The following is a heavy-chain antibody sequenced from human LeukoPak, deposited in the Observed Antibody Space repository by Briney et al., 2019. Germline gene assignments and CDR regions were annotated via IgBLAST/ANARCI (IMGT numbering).Heavy chain of an antibody. CDR1: GFTFSSYS. V-gene: IGHV3-21*01. CDR3: ARGYSNGWYHDY. D-gene: IGHD6-19*01. J-gene: IGHJ4*02. CDR2: ISSSSSYI. Sequence: GGSLRLSCAASGFTFSSYSMNWVRQAPGKGLEWVSSISSSSSYIYYADSVKGRFTISRDNAKNSLYLQMNSLRAEDTAVYYCARGYSNGWYHDYWGQGTPVIVSS.